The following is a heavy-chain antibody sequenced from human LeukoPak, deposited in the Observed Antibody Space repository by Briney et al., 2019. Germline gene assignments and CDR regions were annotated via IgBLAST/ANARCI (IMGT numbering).Heavy chain of an antibody. Sequence: PGGSLTLSCAVSGFTFSRYSKNWPRQAPGGGLEGLSSISSSSSYIYYADSVKGRFTISRDNAKNSLYLQMNSLRAEDTAVYYCARRDGYNLDYWGQGTLVTVSS. CDR3: ARRDGYNLDY. CDR1: GFTFSRYS. J-gene: IGHJ4*02. V-gene: IGHV3-21*01. D-gene: IGHD5-24*01. CDR2: ISSSSSYI.